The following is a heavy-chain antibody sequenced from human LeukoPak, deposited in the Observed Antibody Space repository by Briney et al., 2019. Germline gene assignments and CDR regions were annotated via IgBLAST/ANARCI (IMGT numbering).Heavy chain of an antibody. J-gene: IGHJ4*02. Sequence: GGSLRLSCAASGFTFSSCAMSWVRQAPGKGLEWVSAFSGSGGSTYYADSVKGRFTISRDNSKNTLYLQMNSLRAEDTAVYYCAKVIRSTVPYYFDYWGQGTLVTVSS. CDR1: GFTFSSCA. V-gene: IGHV3-23*01. CDR3: AKVIRSTVPYYFDY. CDR2: FSGSGGST. D-gene: IGHD4-11*01.